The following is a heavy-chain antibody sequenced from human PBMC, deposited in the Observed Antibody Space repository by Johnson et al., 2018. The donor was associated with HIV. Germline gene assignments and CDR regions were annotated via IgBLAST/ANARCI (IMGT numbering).Heavy chain of an antibody. D-gene: IGHD2-8*01. CDR3: ARIIVLMLYEDHDAFDI. CDR1: GFTFGDYA. CDR2: INSNGGST. V-gene: IGHV3-20*04. J-gene: IGHJ3*02. Sequence: MLLVESGGGLVQPGRSLRLSCTASGFTFGDYAMSWIRQAPGKGLEWVSRINSNGGSTYYANSVKGRFTISSDNANNSLYLQINSLRAEDTAMYYCARIIVLMLYEDHDAFDIWGQGTVVTVSS.